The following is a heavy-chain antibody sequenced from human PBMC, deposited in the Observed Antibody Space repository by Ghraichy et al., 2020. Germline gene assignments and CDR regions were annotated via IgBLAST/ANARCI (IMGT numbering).Heavy chain of an antibody. CDR1: GFTFSNAW. J-gene: IGHJ4*02. D-gene: IGHD2-21*02. Sequence: GGSLRLSCAASGFTFSNAWMSWVRQAPGKGLEWVGRIKSKTDGGTTDYAAPVKGRFTISRDDSKNTLYLQMNSLKTEDTAVYYCTTAWHIVVVTAPFPRDYWGQGTLVTVSS. CDR3: TTAWHIVVVTAPFPRDY. V-gene: IGHV3-15*01. CDR2: IKSKTDGGTT.